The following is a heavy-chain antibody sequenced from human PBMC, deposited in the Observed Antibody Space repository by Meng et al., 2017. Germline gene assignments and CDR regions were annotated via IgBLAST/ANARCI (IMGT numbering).Heavy chain of an antibody. CDR3: ARDEDISAAGKLFGDY. V-gene: IGHV1-2*06. Sequence: VHVVQSGAEVQNPGSSVKVSCKPSGYNCPDYYLHWVRRATGQGLEWMGRINPQSGDTHYEQKFQARVTMTGDTSISTAYMELSGLRSEDTAMYYCARDEDISAAGKLFGDYWGQGTLVTVSS. CDR2: INPQSGDT. J-gene: IGHJ4*02. CDR1: GYNCPDYY. D-gene: IGHD6-25*01.